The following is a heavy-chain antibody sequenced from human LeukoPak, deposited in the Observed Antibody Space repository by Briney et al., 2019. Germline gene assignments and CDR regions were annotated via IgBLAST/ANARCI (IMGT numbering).Heavy chain of an antibody. CDR1: GGTFSSYA. J-gene: IGHJ3*02. D-gene: IGHD6-13*01. Sequence: ASVKVSCKASGGTFSSYAISWVRQAPGQGLEWMGGIIPIFGTANYAQKFQGRVTITTDESTSTAYMELSSLRSEDTAVYYCARDGYSSSWAAFDIWGQGTMVTVSS. V-gene: IGHV1-69*05. CDR2: IIPIFGTA. CDR3: ARDGYSSSWAAFDI.